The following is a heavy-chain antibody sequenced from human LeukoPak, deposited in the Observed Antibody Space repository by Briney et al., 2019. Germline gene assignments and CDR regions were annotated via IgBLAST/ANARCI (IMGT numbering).Heavy chain of an antibody. J-gene: IGHJ4*02. CDR1: GYTFTSYD. V-gene: IGHV1-8*01. CDR3: ARGRSSSSPTDY. CDR2: MNPNSGNT. Sequence: WASVKVSCKASGYTFTSYDINWVRQATGQGLEWMGWMNPNSGNTGYAQKFQGRVTMTRNTSISTAYMELSSLRSEDTAVYYCARGRSSSSPTDYWGQGTLVTVSS. D-gene: IGHD6-13*01.